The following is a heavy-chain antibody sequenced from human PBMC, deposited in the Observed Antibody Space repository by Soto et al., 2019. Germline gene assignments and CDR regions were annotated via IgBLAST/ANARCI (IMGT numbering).Heavy chain of an antibody. J-gene: IGHJ4*02. Sequence: QVQLQESGPGLVKPSQTLSLTCTVSGGSISSTTSYWSWIRQHPGEVLEWIGSIYYTGHTYYNPSLKSRVTISVDTSDNQFTLKLTSVTVADTAVYYCAREGGDGVDYWGQGALVTVSS. V-gene: IGHV4-31*03. CDR1: GGSISSTTSY. CDR3: AREGGDGVDY. CDR2: IYYTGHT. D-gene: IGHD3-16*01.